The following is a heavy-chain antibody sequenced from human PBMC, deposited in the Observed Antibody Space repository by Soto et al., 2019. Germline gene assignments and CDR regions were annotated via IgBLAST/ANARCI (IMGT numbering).Heavy chain of an antibody. D-gene: IGHD3-10*01. CDR3: ARRRSGPTFFDY. Sequence: PSETLSLTCTVSGGSISSYYWSWIRQPPGKGLEWIGFIYHSGSTNYSPSLKSRVTISVDTSKNQFSLKLSSVTAADTAVYYCARRRSGPTFFDYWGQGNLVTVS. V-gene: IGHV4-59*08. J-gene: IGHJ4*02. CDR2: IYHSGST. CDR1: GGSISSYY.